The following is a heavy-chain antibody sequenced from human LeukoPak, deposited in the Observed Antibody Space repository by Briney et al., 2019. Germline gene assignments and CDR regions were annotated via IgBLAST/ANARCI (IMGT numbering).Heavy chain of an antibody. CDR3: ARGVAGSYYYYYMDV. CDR1: GYTFTSYY. CDR2: ISAYNGNT. D-gene: IGHD6-19*01. V-gene: IGHV1-18*01. J-gene: IGHJ6*03. Sequence: ASVKVSCKTSGYTFTSYYISWVRQAPGQGLEWMAWISAYNGNTKYAQKFQGRVTMTTDTSTSTVYMELRSLRSDDTAVYYCARGVAGSYYYYYMDVWGKGTTVTISS.